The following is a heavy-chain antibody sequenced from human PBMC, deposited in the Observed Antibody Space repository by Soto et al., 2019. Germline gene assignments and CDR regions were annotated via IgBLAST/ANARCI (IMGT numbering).Heavy chain of an antibody. J-gene: IGHJ4*02. CDR1: GYSFTNYW. D-gene: IGHD3-22*01. CDR3: ARHQGGNYDSSGYYYPDY. CDR2: IYPGDSDT. V-gene: IGHV5-51*01. Sequence: GESLKISCKGSGYSFTNYWIGWVRQMPGKGLEWMGIIYPGDSDTRYSPSFQGQVTISADKSISTAYLQWSSLKASDTAMYYCARHQGGNYDSSGYYYPDYWGQGTLVTVSS.